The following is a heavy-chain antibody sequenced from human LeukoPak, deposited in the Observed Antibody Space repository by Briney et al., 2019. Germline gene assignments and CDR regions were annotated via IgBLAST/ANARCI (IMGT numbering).Heavy chain of an antibody. J-gene: IGHJ4*02. CDR2: IYYSGST. D-gene: IGHD1-1*01. V-gene: IGHV4-59*08. CDR1: GGSISSYY. CDR3: ARAGNWNSYYFAS. Sequence: SETLSLTCTVSGGSISSYYWSWIRQPPGKGLEWIGYIYYSGSTNYNASLQSRVTISVDTSKNQFSLKMNSVTAADTAVYYCARAGNWNSYYFASWGQGSLVTVSS.